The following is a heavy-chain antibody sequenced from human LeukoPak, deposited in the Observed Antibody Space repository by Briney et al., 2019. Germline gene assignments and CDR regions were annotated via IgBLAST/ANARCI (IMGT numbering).Heavy chain of an antibody. D-gene: IGHD6-19*01. J-gene: IGHJ4*02. CDR3: AKGYSSGWYEDY. Sequence: GGSLRLSCAASGFTFSSYAMSWVRQAPGKGLEWVSTISGSGGSTDYADSVKGRFTISRDNSRNTLYLQMNSLRAEDTAVYYCAKGYSSGWYEDYWGQGTLVTVSS. CDR2: ISGSGGST. CDR1: GFTFSSYA. V-gene: IGHV3-23*01.